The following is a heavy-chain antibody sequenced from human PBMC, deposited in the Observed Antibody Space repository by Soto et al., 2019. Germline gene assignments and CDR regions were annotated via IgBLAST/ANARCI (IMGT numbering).Heavy chain of an antibody. CDR2: IYYSGST. V-gene: IGHV4-31*03. J-gene: IGHJ5*02. Sequence: SETLSLTCTVSGGSISSGNYYWSWIRQHPGKGLEWIGYIYYSGSTSYNPSLKSRVTISVDTSKNHFSLKLSSVTVADTAVYYCARVFSDSSSFFDPWGQGTLVTVSS. CDR3: ARVFSDSSSFFDP. D-gene: IGHD6-13*01. CDR1: GGSISSGNYY.